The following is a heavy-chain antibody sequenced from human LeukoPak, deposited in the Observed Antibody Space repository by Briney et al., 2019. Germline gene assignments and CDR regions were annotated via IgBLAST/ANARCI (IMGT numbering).Heavy chain of an antibody. Sequence: SETLSLTCTVSGGSISSYYWSWIRQPPGKGLEWIGHIYYSGSTNYNPSLKSRVTISVDTSKNQSSLKLTSVTAADTAVYYCARGVPEYYDFWSGYFYYFDYWGQGTLVTVSS. V-gene: IGHV4-59*01. CDR3: ARGVPEYYDFWSGYFYYFDY. J-gene: IGHJ4*02. CDR2: IYYSGST. D-gene: IGHD3-3*01. CDR1: GGSISSYY.